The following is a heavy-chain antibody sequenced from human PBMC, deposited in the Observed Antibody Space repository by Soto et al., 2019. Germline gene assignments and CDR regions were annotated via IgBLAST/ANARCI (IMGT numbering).Heavy chain of an antibody. D-gene: IGHD3-16*01. V-gene: IGHV1-3*01. J-gene: IGHJ4*02. CDR2: INAGNGNT. CDR3: ARVIGGLYYFDY. Sequence: VASVKVSCKASGYTFTSYAMHWVRQAPGQRLEWMGWINAGNGNTKYSQKFQGRVTITRDTSASTAYMELSSLRSEDTAVYYCARVIGGLYYFDYRGQGTLVTVSS. CDR1: GYTFTSYA.